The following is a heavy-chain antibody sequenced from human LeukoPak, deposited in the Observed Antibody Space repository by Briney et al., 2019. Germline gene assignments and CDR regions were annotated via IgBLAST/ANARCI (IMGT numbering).Heavy chain of an antibody. CDR2: LYSGGTT. J-gene: IGHJ4*02. CDR1: GFTVSSNY. D-gene: IGHD3-16*01. CDR3: ANGPYVCHSHFDY. V-gene: IGHV3-66*01. Sequence: PGGSLRLSCAASGFTVSSNYMRWVRQAPGKGLEWVSILYSGGTTYYADSVQGRFTISCHNSKNTLYLQTNSCGHGDASLYYCANGPYVCHSHFDYWGQGTLVTVSS.